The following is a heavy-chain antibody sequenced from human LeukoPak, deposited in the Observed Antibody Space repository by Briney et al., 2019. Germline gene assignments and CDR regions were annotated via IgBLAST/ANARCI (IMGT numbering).Heavy chain of an antibody. V-gene: IGHV3-15*01. CDR1: GFTFINAW. J-gene: IGHJ5*02. CDR3: TTDSQLIAVAGIGPGGAHLNWFDP. CDR2: IKSKTDGGTT. D-gene: IGHD6-19*01. Sequence: KTGGSLRLSCAASGFTFINAWMSWVRQAPGRGLEWVGRIKSKTDGGTTDYAAPVKGRFTISRDDSKNTLYLQMNSLKTEDTAVYYCTTDSQLIAVAGIGPGGAHLNWFDPWGQGTLVTVSS.